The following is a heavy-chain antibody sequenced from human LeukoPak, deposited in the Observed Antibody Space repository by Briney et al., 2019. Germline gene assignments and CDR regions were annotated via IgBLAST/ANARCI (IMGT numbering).Heavy chain of an antibody. CDR1: GYTFTNFG. CDR2: ISAYNGDT. CDR3: ATNILVRDIINWFDP. V-gene: IGHV1-18*01. Sequence: ASVKVSCKSSGYTFTNFGISWVRQAPGQGLEWMGWISAYNGDTSYAQNLQGRLTMATDTSTSTAYMELSSLRYDDTAVYYCATNILVRDIINWFDPWGQGTLVTVSS. D-gene: IGHD3-10*01. J-gene: IGHJ5*02.